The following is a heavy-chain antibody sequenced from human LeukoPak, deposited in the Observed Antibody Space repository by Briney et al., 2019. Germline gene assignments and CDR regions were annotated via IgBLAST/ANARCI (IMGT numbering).Heavy chain of an antibody. CDR1: GFTLSRYT. CDR2: ISYDGSIK. V-gene: IGHV3-30*04. CDR3: VIIGDQDEREVPFDY. Sequence: GGSLRLSCAASGFTLSRYTMHWVRQAPGKGPEWVSLISYDGSIKNYADSVKGRFTISRDNSKNTVFLRLTSLRGEDTAVYYCVIIGDQDEREVPFDYWGQGTLVTVSS. J-gene: IGHJ4*02. D-gene: IGHD7-27*01.